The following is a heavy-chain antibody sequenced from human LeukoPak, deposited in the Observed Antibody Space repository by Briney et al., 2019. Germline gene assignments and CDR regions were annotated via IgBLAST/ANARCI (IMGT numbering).Heavy chain of an antibody. J-gene: IGHJ5*02. D-gene: IGHD3-22*01. CDR3: TLLPRRRYLIANWFDP. V-gene: IGHV3-15*01. CDR1: GFTFSTYS. CDR2: IKSKTDGGTT. Sequence: GGSLRLSCAASGFTFSTYSMNWVRQAPGKGLEWVGRIKSKTDGGTTDYAAPVKGRFTISRDDSKNTLYLQMNSLKTEDTAVYYCTLLPRRRYLIANWFDPWGQGTLVTVSS.